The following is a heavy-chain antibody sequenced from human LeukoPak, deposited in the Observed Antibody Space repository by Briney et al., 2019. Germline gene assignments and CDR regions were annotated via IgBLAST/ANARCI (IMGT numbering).Heavy chain of an antibody. CDR3: ARGRGYFDSSGFLSDF. J-gene: IGHJ4*02. V-gene: IGHV1-69*06. CDR2: IIPLFGTA. Sequence: SVKVSCKASGGTFSTYAVDWVRQAPGQGLEWMGGIIPLFGTANYAQKFQGRVTITADKSTSTAYMELSSLRSEDTAVYYCARGRGYFDSSGFLSDFWGQGTLVTVSS. CDR1: GGTFSTYA. D-gene: IGHD3-22*01.